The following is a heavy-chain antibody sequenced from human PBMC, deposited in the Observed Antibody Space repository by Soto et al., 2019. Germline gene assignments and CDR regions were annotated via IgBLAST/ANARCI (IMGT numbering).Heavy chain of an antibody. CDR3: ARIFGVVTDYYYYYGMDV. Sequence: SETLSLTCTVSGGSTSSYYWSWIRQPPGKGLEWIGYIYYSGSTNYNPSLKSRVTISVDTSKNQFSLKLSSVTAADTAVYYCARIFGVVTDYYYYYGMDVWGQGTTVTVSS. V-gene: IGHV4-59*01. CDR1: GGSTSSYY. J-gene: IGHJ6*02. CDR2: IYYSGST. D-gene: IGHD3-3*01.